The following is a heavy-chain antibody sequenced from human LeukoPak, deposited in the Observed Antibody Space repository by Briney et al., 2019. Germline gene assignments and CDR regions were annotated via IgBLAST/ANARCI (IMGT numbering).Heavy chain of an antibody. Sequence: SETLSLTCTISGYSISSGYYWGWIRQPPGKGLEWIGSIYHSGSTYYNPSLKSRVTFSVDTSKNQFSLKLSSVTAADTAVYYCARSSWSLFDYWGQGTLVTVSS. J-gene: IGHJ4*02. CDR2: IYHSGST. CDR3: ARSSWSLFDY. V-gene: IGHV4-38-2*02. D-gene: IGHD1-26*01. CDR1: GYSISSGYY.